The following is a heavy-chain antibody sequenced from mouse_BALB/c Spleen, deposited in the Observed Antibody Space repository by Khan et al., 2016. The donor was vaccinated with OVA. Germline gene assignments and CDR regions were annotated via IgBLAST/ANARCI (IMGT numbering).Heavy chain of an antibody. CDR3: SRGCCNSLLAS. CDR2: ISTYYGDA. CDR1: AYTFTDFA. J-gene: IGHJ3*01. V-gene: IGHV1S137*01. D-gene: IGHD2-1*01. Sequence: QVQLQQSGAELVRPGVSVKISCKGSAYTFTDFAMHWVKQNHAKSLEWIVFISTYYGDASYNQKFKGKATMTVAKSSRTAYMKLARLTSEDSAIYYCSRGCCNSLLASWGQATLVTVSA.